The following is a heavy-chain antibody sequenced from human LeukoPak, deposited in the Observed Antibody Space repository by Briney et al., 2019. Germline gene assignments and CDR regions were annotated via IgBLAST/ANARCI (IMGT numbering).Heavy chain of an antibody. CDR3: AKDMLEYSGSYYFDY. D-gene: IGHD1-26*01. CDR1: GFTFDDYA. Sequence: GGSLRLSCAASGFTFDDYAMHWVRQAPGKGLEWVSGISWNSGSIGYADSVKGRFTISRDNAKNSLYLQMNSLRAEDTALYYCAKDMLEYSGSYYFDYWGQGTLVTVSS. CDR2: ISWNSGSI. J-gene: IGHJ4*02. V-gene: IGHV3-9*01.